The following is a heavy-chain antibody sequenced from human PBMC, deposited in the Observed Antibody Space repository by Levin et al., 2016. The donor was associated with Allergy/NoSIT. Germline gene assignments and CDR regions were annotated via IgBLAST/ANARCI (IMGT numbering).Heavy chain of an antibody. V-gene: IGHV3-21*01. CDR2: ISSSSSYI. CDR3: ARGDTGGNYYYYGMDV. Sequence: GSLRLSCAASGFTFSSYSMNWVRQAPGKGLEWVSSISSSSSYIYYADSVKGRFTISRDNAKNSLYLQMNSLRAEDTAVYYCARGDTGGNYYYYGMDVWGQGTTVTVSS. CDR1: GFTFSSYS. D-gene: IGHD7-27*01. J-gene: IGHJ6*02.